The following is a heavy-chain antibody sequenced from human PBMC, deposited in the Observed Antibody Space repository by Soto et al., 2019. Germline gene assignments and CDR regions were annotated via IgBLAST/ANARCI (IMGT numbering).Heavy chain of an antibody. V-gene: IGHV1-69*08. J-gene: IGHJ6*03. D-gene: IGHD2-15*01. Sequence: QVQLVQSGAEVKKPGSSVKVSCKASGGTFSSYTISWVRQAPGQGLEWMGRIIPILGIANYAQKFQGRVTITADKSTSTAYMERSSLRTEDTAVYYCARDRCSGGSCYPYYYYYIDVWGKGTTVTVSS. CDR3: ARDRCSGGSCYPYYYYYIDV. CDR1: GGTFSSYT. CDR2: IIPILGIA.